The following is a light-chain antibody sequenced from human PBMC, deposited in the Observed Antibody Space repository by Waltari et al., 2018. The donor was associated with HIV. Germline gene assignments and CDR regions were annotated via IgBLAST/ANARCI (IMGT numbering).Light chain of an antibody. CDR1: SSDIDNFNL. V-gene: IGLV2-14*02. CDR3: SSYTSSSTVV. J-gene: IGLJ2*01. Sequence: QSALTQPAAMSGSPGQSTTIHCTGTSSDIDNFNLVSWYQQYPGKAPQLIIYEATKRPSGVSNRFSGSKSGNTASLTISGLQAEDEADYYCSSYTSSSTVVFGGGTKLTVL. CDR2: EAT.